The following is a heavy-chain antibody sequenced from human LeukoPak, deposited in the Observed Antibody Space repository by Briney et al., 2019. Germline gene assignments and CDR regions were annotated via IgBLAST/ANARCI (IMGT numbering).Heavy chain of an antibody. J-gene: IGHJ6*02. CDR3: ARGEVNIVVVPAAIKYYYYYGMDV. D-gene: IGHD2-2*01. Sequence: SETLSLTCTVSGVSSSSSYWSWIRQPPGKGLEWIGYIFYTGDSNHNPSFKSRVSISLDTSKDQISLKLSSVTAADTAVYYCARGEVNIVVVPAAIKYYYYYGMDVWGQGTTVTVSS. CDR2: IFYTGDS. V-gene: IGHV4-59*08. CDR1: GVSSSSSY.